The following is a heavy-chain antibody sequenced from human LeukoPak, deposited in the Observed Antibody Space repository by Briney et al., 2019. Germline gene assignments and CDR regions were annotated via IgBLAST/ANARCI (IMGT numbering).Heavy chain of an antibody. CDR2: IPSGGGNI. V-gene: IGHV3-30*03. J-gene: IGHJ5*02. CDR1: GFTFSTYG. CDR3: ARDRSGRFDP. D-gene: IGHD3-10*01. Sequence: AGGSLRLSCAASGFTFSTYGFHWVRQAPGKGLEWVAIIPSGGGNICYADSVRGRFTISRDNSQNTLYLQMDSLRAEDTAVYYCARDRSGRFDPWGQGTLVTVSS.